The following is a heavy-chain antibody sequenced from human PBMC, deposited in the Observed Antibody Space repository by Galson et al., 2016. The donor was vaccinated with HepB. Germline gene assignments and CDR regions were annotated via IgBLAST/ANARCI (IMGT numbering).Heavy chain of an antibody. Sequence: SLRLSCAASGFTFSRSWMTWVRQAPGRGLEWVAVIWNDGRTTYYGDSVKGRFIISRDNSRETLYLQMNSLRVDDTAIYYCATDGPPTVVVGAALDSWGQGTLVTVSS. V-gene: IGHV3-33*07. CDR1: GFTFSRSW. CDR2: IWNDGRTT. CDR3: ATDGPPTVVVGAALDS. J-gene: IGHJ5*01. D-gene: IGHD2-15*01.